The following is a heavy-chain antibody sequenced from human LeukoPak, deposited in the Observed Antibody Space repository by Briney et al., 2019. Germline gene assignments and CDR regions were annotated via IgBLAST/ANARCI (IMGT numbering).Heavy chain of an antibody. Sequence: SVKVSCMVSAGTFSSYATSWVRQAPGHGLGWMGRIIPIFGPANCAQKFQGRVTITTDESTSTAYMELSSLRSEDTAVYYCAREEYYDSSGPRRVGAFDIWGQGTMVTVS. D-gene: IGHD3-22*01. CDR1: AGTFSSYA. V-gene: IGHV1-69*05. CDR3: AREEYYDSSGPRRVGAFDI. J-gene: IGHJ3*02. CDR2: IIPIFGPA.